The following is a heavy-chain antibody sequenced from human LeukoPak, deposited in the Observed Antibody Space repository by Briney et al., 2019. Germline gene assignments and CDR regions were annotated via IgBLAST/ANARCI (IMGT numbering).Heavy chain of an antibody. CDR1: GYTFTGYY. V-gene: IGHV1-2*02. J-gene: IGHJ4*02. CDR3: AREKYYYVRPLDY. Sequence: ASVKVSCKASGYTFTGYYMHWVRQAPGQGLEWMGWINPNSGGTNYAQKFQGRVTMTRDTSISTAYMELSRLRSDDTAVYYCAREKYYYVRPLDYWGQGTLVTVSS. D-gene: IGHD3-10*02. CDR2: INPNSGGT.